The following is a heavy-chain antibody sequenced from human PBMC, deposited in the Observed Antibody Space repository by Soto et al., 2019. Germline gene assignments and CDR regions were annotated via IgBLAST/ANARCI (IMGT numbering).Heavy chain of an antibody. D-gene: IGHD6-6*01. CDR3: ARDGSIAARRPYYYYYYMDV. CDR2: IYYSGST. J-gene: IGHJ6*03. V-gene: IGHV4-31*03. CDR1: GGSISSGGYY. Sequence: SETLSLTCTVSGGSISSGGYYWSWIRQHPGKGLEWIGYIYYSGSTYYNPSLKSRVTISVDTSKNQFSLKLSSVTAADTAVYYCARDGSIAARRPYYYYYYMDVWGKGTTVTVSS.